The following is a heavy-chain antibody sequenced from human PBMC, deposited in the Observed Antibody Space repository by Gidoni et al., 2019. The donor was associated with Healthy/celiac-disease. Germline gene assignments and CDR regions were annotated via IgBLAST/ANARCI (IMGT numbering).Heavy chain of an antibody. V-gene: IGHV3-53*01. J-gene: IGHJ3*02. Sequence: EVQLVESGGGLIQPGGSLRLSCAASGFTVSSNYMSWVRQAPGKGLEWVSVIYSGGSTYYADSVKGRFTISRDNSKNTLYLQMNSLRAEDTAVYYCARQRYSGYDGYFDAFDIWGQGTMVTVSS. CDR3: ARQRYSGYDGYFDAFDI. D-gene: IGHD5-12*01. CDR2: IYSGGST. CDR1: GFTVSSNY.